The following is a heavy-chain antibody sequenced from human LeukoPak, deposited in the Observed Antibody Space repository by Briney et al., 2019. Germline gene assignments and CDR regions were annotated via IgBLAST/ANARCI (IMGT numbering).Heavy chain of an antibody. CDR2: INHSGST. D-gene: IGHD3-9*01. CDR3: ARGYFDWLPLSWFDP. Sequence: SETLSLTCAVYGGSFSGYYWSWIRQPPGKGLEWIGEINHSGSTNYNPSLKSRVTISVDTSKNQFSLKLSSVAAADTAVYYCARGYFDWLPLSWFDPWGQGTLVTVSS. V-gene: IGHV4-34*01. J-gene: IGHJ5*02. CDR1: GGSFSGYY.